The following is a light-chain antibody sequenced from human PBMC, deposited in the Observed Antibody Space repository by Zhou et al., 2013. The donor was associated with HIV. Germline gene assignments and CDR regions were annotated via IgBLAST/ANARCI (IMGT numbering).Light chain of an antibody. CDR1: QSFSSC. CDR2: KAS. J-gene: IGKJ1*01. Sequence: DIQMTQSPSTLSASVGDRVTITCRASQSFSSCLAWYQQKPGKAPKLLIYKASSLESGVPSRFGGSGSGTEFTLTISSLQPDDFATYYCQQCNSYSSWTFGQGTKVEIK. CDR3: QQCNSYSSWT. V-gene: IGKV1-5*03.